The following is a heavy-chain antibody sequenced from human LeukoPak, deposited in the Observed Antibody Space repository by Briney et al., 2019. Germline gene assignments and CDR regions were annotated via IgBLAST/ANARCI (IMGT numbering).Heavy chain of an antibody. J-gene: IGHJ4*02. CDR1: GYTFTSYA. V-gene: IGHV1-18*01. D-gene: IGHD2-15*01. Sequence: EASVKVSCKASGYTFTSYAMHWVRQAPGQRLEWMGWISAYNGNTNYAQKLQGRVTMTTDTSASTAYMELRSLRSDDTAVYYCARLYGGRNYFDYWGQGTLVTVSS. CDR2: ISAYNGNT. CDR3: ARLYGGRNYFDY.